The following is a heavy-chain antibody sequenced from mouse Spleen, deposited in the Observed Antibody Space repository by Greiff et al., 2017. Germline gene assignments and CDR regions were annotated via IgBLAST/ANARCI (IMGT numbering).Heavy chain of an antibody. CDR3: ARDSGAMDY. V-gene: IGHV5-9-4*01. CDR1: GFTFSSYA. J-gene: IGHJ4*01. D-gene: IGHD3-1*01. CDR2: ISSGGSYT. Sequence: EVQVVESGGGLVKPGGSLKLSCAASGFTFSSYAMSWVRQSPEKRLEWVAEISSGGSYTYYPDTVTGRFTISRDNAKNTLYLEMSSLRSEDTAMYYCARDSGAMDYWGQGTSVTVSS.